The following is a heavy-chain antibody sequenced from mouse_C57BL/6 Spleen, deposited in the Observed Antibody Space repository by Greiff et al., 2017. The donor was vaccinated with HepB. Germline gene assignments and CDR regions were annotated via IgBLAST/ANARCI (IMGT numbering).Heavy chain of an antibody. CDR3: ARGGWRYYFDY. J-gene: IGHJ2*01. Sequence: EVQLQQSGPELVKPGASVKISCKASGYTFTDYYMNWVKQSHGKSLEWIGDINPNNGGTSYNQKFKGKATLTVDKSSSTAYMELRSLTSEDSAVYYCARGGWRYYFDYWGQGTTLTVSS. CDR2: INPNNGGT. D-gene: IGHD2-3*01. V-gene: IGHV1-26*01. CDR1: GYTFTDYY.